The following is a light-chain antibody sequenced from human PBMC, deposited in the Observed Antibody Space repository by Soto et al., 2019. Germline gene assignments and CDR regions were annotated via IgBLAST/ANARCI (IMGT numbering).Light chain of an antibody. CDR2: DAS. CDR1: QSVRSY. Sequence: EVVLTQSPATLSLSPGERATLSCRASQSVRSYVAWYQKRPGQAPRLLIYDASNRATGIPARISARWSGTDFTLTISRTEPEDYAVYYCEQRNDSHTTFGQRTKLESK. J-gene: IGKJ2*01. CDR3: EQRNDSHTT. V-gene: IGKV3-11*01.